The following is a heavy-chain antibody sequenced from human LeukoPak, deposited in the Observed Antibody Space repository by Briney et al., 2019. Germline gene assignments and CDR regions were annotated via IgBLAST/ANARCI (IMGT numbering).Heavy chain of an antibody. CDR3: ARAPAGGTYDL. Sequence: GGSLRLSCAASGFTFSSHWMNWVRRAPGKGLEWVAIINQDGGRIGYGDSVKGRFTISRDNAQNSLYLQMNSLRAEDTAVYYCARAPAGGTYDLWGKGTMVTVSS. V-gene: IGHV3-7*03. CDR2: INQDGGRI. CDR1: GFTFSSHW. J-gene: IGHJ3*01.